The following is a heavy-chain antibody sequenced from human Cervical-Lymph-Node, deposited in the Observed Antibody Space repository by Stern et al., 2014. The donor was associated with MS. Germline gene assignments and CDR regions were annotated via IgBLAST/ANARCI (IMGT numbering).Heavy chain of an antibody. CDR3: TKAWDS. CDR2: MNPDSGET. J-gene: IGHJ4*02. V-gene: IGHV1-8*01. Sequence: QVQLVQSGAEVNKPGASVKVSCKTSGYTFTSDDINWVRQASGQGLEWMGWMNPDSGETGYAQKFQGRLTITRDTSISTAYMELTTLRSEDTAVYYCTKAWDSWGQGTLVIVSS. CDR1: GYTFTSDD.